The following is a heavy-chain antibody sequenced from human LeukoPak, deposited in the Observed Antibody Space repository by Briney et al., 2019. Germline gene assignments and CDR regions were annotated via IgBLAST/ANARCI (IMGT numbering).Heavy chain of an antibody. J-gene: IGHJ4*02. Sequence: PGGSLRLSCAASGFTFSSYEMNWVRQAPGKGLEWVSAISGSGGTTFYADSVKGRFTISRDNSKNTLYLQMNSLRAEDTAVYYCAKAEKWELLRIDYFDYWGQGTLVTVSS. CDR1: GFTFSSYE. V-gene: IGHV3-23*01. CDR3: AKAEKWELLRIDYFDY. CDR2: ISGSGGTT. D-gene: IGHD1-26*01.